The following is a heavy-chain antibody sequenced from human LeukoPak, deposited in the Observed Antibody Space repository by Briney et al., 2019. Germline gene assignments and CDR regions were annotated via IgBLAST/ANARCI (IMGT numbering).Heavy chain of an antibody. V-gene: IGHV1-2*02. CDR1: GYTLTGYY. Sequence: GASVKVSCKASGYTLTGYYMHWVRQAPGQGLEWMGWINPNSGGTNYAQKLQGRGNITRDTSISTAYMELTRLRSDDTAVYYCASTSPHDSSSKHYWGQGTLVTVSS. CDR2: INPNSGGT. J-gene: IGHJ4*02. D-gene: IGHD3-22*01. CDR3: ASTSPHDSSSKHY.